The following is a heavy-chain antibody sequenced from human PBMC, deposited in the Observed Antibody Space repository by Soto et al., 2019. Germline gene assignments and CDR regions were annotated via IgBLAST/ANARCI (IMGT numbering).Heavy chain of an antibody. CDR1: AFTFSTSA. D-gene: IGHD1-1*01. Sequence: GFLRLSCAASAFTFSTSARNWVRQAPGKGLEWVSIISAAGGTTSYADSVKGRFTVSRDNSKNTLYLQMNSLRAEDTAVYYCAKGFLDGVYYYYMDVWGKGTTVTVSS. CDR3: AKGFLDGVYYYYMDV. V-gene: IGHV3-23*01. J-gene: IGHJ6*03. CDR2: ISAAGGTT.